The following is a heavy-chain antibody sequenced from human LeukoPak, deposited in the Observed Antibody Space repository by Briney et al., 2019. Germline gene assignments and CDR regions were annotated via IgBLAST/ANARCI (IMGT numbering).Heavy chain of an antibody. CDR1: GVSIGSDDSYY. CDR2: ITSSGTA. V-gene: IGHV4-39*01. D-gene: IGHD3-16*02. Sequence: SETLSLTCSVSGVSIGSDDSYYWGWIRQPPGKGLEWIAGITSSGTAHYNPSLESRVTISLDTSSNQFSLRLTFVTAADTAPYYCARAPNYRRYSLHSWGQGTKVTVSS. CDR3: ARAPNYRRYSLHS. J-gene: IGHJ5*02.